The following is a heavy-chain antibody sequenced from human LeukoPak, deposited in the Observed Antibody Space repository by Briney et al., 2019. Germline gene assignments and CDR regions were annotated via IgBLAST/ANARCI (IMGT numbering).Heavy chain of an antibody. CDR3: ALEKEGMTTVTN. CDR2: INHSGST. Sequence: PSETLSLTCAVYGGPFSGYYWSRIRQPPGKGLEWIGEINHSGSTNYNPSLKSRVTISVDTSKNQFSLKLSSVTAADTAVYYCALEKEGMTTVTNWGQGTLVTVSS. V-gene: IGHV4-34*01. D-gene: IGHD4-17*01. J-gene: IGHJ4*02. CDR1: GGPFSGYY.